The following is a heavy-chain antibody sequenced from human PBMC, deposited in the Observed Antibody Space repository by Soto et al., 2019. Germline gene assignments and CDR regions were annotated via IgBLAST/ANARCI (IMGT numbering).Heavy chain of an antibody. CDR3: ASSSGPLYYYYMDV. CDR1: GGSISSSSYY. CDR2: IYYSGST. Sequence: SETLSLTCTVSGGSISSSSYYWGWIRQPPGKGLEWIGSIYYSGSTYYNPSLKSRVTISVDTSKNQFSLKLSSVTAADTAVYYCASSSGPLYYYYMDVWGKGTTVTVSS. J-gene: IGHJ6*03. D-gene: IGHD6-19*01. V-gene: IGHV4-39*01.